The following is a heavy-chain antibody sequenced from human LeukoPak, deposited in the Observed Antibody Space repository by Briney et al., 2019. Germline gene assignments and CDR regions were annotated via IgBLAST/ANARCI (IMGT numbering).Heavy chain of an antibody. J-gene: IGHJ4*02. V-gene: IGHV3-48*03. Sequence: GGSLRLSCAASGFTFSSYEMNWVRQAPGKGLEWVSYISSSGSTIYYANSVKGRSTISRDNAKNSLYLQMNSLRGEDTAVYYCAREDKVTDGQTGALDYWGQGTLVTVSS. D-gene: IGHD5-24*01. CDR2: ISSSGSTI. CDR3: AREDKVTDGQTGALDY. CDR1: GFTFSSYE.